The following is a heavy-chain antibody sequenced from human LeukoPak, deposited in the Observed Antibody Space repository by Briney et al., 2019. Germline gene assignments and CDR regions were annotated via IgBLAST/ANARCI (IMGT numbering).Heavy chain of an antibody. CDR2: ISYRGNT. D-gene: IGHD3-16*02. Sequence: PSETLSLTCTVSGGSISSDHWSWIRQPPGKGLEWIGCISYRGNTNYNPSLKSRVTISVDTSKNHFSLELSSVTAADTAVYYCATVRGLGVITPYLDYWGQGTLVTVSS. V-gene: IGHV4-59*08. J-gene: IGHJ4*02. CDR1: GGSISSDH. CDR3: ATVRGLGVITPYLDY.